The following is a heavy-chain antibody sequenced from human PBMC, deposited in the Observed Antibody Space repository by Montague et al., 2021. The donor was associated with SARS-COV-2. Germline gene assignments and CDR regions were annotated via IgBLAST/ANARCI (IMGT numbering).Heavy chain of an antibody. CDR2: ISSSGGGSTK. Sequence: SLILSCAASGFIFSSYEMNWVRQAPGKGLEWISYISSSGGGSTKDYTDSVKGRFTISRDNAKNSLYLQMNSLRVEDTAIYYCARDRDWDDWCGMDVWGQGTTVTVSS. CDR3: ARDRDWDDWCGMDV. D-gene: IGHD2-21*01. V-gene: IGHV3-48*03. J-gene: IGHJ6*02. CDR1: GFIFSSYE.